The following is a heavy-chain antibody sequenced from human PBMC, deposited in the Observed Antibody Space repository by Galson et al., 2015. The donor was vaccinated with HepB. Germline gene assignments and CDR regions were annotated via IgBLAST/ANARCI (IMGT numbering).Heavy chain of an antibody. V-gene: IGHV3-48*04. D-gene: IGHD2-2*01. CDR2: ATSGGSSI. J-gene: IGHJ3*02. CDR1: GFSFDTYS. CDR3: VRDDAPTIGFCAGTRCSAPPFGALDT. Sequence: LRRSCAASGFSFDTYSMNWVRQAPGKGLEWLSYATSGGSSIYYADSVKGRFTISRDDAKNKMFLEMSGLRAEDTGIYYCVRDDAPTIGFCAGTRCSAPPFGALDTWGQGTMVTVSS.